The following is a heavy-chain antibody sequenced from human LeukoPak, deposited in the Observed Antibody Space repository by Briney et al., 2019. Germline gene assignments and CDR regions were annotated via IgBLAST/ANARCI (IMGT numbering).Heavy chain of an antibody. V-gene: IGHV1-18*01. CDR1: GGTFSSYA. J-gene: IGHJ4*02. CDR3: ARSIGYFDWLLGGYFDY. CDR2: ISAHNGNT. Sequence: ASVKVSCKASGGTFSSYAISWVRQAPGQGLEWMGWISAHNGNTNYAQKLQGRVTMTTDTSTSTAYMELRSLRSDDTAVYYCARSIGYFDWLLGGYFDYWGQGTLVTVSS. D-gene: IGHD3-9*01.